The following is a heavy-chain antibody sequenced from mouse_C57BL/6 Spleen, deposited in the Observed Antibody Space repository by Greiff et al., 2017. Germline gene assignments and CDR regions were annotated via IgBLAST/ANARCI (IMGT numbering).Heavy chain of an antibody. Sequence: EVKLVESGGGLVQPGGSLKLSCAASGFTFSDYGMAWVRQAPRKGPEWVAFISNLAYSIYYADTVTGRFTISRENAKNTLYLEMSSLRSEDTAMYYCARAGRDGNYYFDYWGQGTTLTVSS. V-gene: IGHV5-15*01. CDR2: ISNLAYSI. D-gene: IGHD2-1*01. CDR3: ARAGRDGNYYFDY. CDR1: GFTFSDYG. J-gene: IGHJ2*01.